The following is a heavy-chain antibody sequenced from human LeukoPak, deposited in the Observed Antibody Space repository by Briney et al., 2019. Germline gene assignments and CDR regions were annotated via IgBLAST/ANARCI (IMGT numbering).Heavy chain of an antibody. Sequence: GGSLRLSCAASGFTFSSFWMGWVRQAPGKGLEWVASIKFDESEKHHVDSVEGRFTISRDNAKSSLYLQMNSLRAEDTAVYFCSRVTTNGYFEYWGQGTLVTVYS. V-gene: IGHV3-7*04. CDR1: GFTFSSFW. J-gene: IGHJ4*02. CDR2: IKFDESEK. D-gene: IGHD1-1*01. CDR3: SRVTTNGYFEY.